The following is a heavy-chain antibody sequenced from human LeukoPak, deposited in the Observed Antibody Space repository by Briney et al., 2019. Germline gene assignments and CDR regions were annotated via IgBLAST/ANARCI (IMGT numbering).Heavy chain of an antibody. CDR2: IIPIFGTA. CDR1: GGTFSSYA. D-gene: IGHD3-10*01. Sequence: ASVKVPCKASGGTFSSYAISWVRQAPGQGLEWMGGIIPIFGTANYAQKFQGRVTITADKSTSTAYMELSSLRSEDTAVYYCARGVDYYGSGSHYYMDVWGKGTTVTVSS. J-gene: IGHJ6*03. CDR3: ARGVDYYGSGSHYYMDV. V-gene: IGHV1-69*06.